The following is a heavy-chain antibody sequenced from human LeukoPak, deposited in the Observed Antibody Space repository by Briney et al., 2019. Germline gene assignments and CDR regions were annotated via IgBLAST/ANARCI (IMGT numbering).Heavy chain of an antibody. CDR2: ISNDGTNK. CDR3: AKAGDYSYFDY. Sequence: GGSLRLSCAASGFTFSSYGMHWVRQAPGKGLEWVAAISNDGTNKYYADSVKGRFTISRDNAKNSLYLQMNSLRAEDTAVYYCAKAGDYSYFDYWGQGTLVTVSS. J-gene: IGHJ4*02. CDR1: GFTFSSYG. V-gene: IGHV3-30*18. D-gene: IGHD4-11*01.